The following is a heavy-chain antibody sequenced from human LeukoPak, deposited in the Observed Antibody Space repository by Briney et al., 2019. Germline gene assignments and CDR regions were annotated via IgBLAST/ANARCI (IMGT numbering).Heavy chain of an antibody. Sequence: ASVKVSCKASGGTFSSYAISWVRQAPGQGLEWMGRIIPILGIANYAQKFQGRVTITAGKSTSTAYMELSSLRSEDTAVYYCASIGRKVTTLDYWGQGTLVTVSS. J-gene: IGHJ4*02. D-gene: IGHD4-17*01. CDR1: GGTFSSYA. V-gene: IGHV1-69*04. CDR3: ASIGRKVTTLDY. CDR2: IIPILGIA.